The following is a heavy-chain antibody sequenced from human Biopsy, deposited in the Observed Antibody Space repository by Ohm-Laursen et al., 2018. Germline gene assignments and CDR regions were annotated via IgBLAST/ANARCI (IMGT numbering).Heavy chain of an antibody. Sequence: SSVKVSCKVSGYTLTAVSMHWVRQAPGGGLEWMGGFAPENGKTIYAQKFQGRITMTEDTSTDTAYMELSSLRSEDTAVYYCAADINVWNVNYWGQGTQVTVSS. CDR3: AADINVWNVNY. CDR2: FAPENGKT. CDR1: GYTLTAVS. V-gene: IGHV1-24*01. D-gene: IGHD1-1*01. J-gene: IGHJ4*02.